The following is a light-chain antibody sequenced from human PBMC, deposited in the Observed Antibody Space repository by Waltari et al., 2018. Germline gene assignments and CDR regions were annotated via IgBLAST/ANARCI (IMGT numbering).Light chain of an antibody. J-gene: IGKJ1*01. CDR3: HQYYTPPSAT. V-gene: IGKV4-1*01. CDR2: WGS. CDR1: QSLLYSDYNRNS. Sequence: DIVMTQSPDSLTVSLGARAPINCKSSQSLLYSDYNRNSLAWYQQKPGQPPKLLISWGSVRESGVPDRFSGSGSVTDFTLTISSRQAEDVAVYYCHQYYTPPSATFGQGTKVEI.